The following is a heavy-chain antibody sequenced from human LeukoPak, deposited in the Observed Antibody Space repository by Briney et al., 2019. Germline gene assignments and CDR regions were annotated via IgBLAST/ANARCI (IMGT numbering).Heavy chain of an antibody. CDR2: IYSDGSKQ. J-gene: IGHJ4*02. CDR3: ARDLRSGYFDY. Sequence: GGSLRLSCAASGFIFNNYGIHWVRQAPGKGLEWVAVIYSDGSKQNYADSVKGRFTISRDDSKNTVYLQVNSLGGGDTAVYYCARDLRSGYFDYWGQGTLVTVSS. CDR1: GFIFNNYG. D-gene: IGHD3-22*01. V-gene: IGHV3-33*01.